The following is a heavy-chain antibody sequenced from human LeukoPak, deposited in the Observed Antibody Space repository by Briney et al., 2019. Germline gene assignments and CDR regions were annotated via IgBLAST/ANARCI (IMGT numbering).Heavy chain of an antibody. CDR2: ISHSGST. Sequence: SETLSLTCAVYRETFSGYYWNWIRQPPGKGLEWIGEISHSGSTNYNPSLESRVTISVDTSKNQFSLRLSSLTAADTAMYYCARGDPMAGRSIDYWGQGTLVTVSS. CDR3: ARGDPMAGRSIDY. CDR1: RETFSGYY. V-gene: IGHV4-34*01. D-gene: IGHD5-24*01. J-gene: IGHJ4*02.